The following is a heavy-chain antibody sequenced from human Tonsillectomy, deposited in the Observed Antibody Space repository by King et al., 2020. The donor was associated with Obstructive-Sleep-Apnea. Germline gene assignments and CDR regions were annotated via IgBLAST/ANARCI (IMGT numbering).Heavy chain of an antibody. CDR2: IKQDGSEK. J-gene: IGHJ4*02. CDR3: ARAGVRRFYYDSSGYYYFDY. D-gene: IGHD3-22*01. CDR1: GFTFSSYW. V-gene: IGHV3-7*03. Sequence: VQLVESGGGLVQPGGSLRLSCAASGFTFSSYWMSWVRQAPGKGLEWVANIKQDGSEKYYVDSVKGRFTISRDNAKNSLYLQMNSLRAEDTAVYYCARAGVRRFYYDSSGYYYFDYWGQGTLVTVSS.